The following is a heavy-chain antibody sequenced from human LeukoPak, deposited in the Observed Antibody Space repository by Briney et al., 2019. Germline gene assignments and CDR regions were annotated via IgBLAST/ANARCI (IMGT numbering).Heavy chain of an antibody. CDR1: GGTFSSYA. J-gene: IGHJ3*02. Sequence: GASVKVSCKASGGTFSSYAISWVRQAPGQGLEWMGRIIPILGIANYAQKFQGRVTITADKSTSTAYMELSSLRSEDTAVYYCASRYGSGSSVSAFDIWGQGTMVTVSS. CDR2: IIPILGIA. CDR3: ASRYGSGSSVSAFDI. V-gene: IGHV1-69*04. D-gene: IGHD3-10*01.